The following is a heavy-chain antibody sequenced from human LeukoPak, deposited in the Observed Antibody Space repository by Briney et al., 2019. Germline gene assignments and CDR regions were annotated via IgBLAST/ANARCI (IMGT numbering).Heavy chain of an antibody. CDR1: GLTFSSYA. J-gene: IGHJ5*02. D-gene: IGHD3-10*01. CDR3: AGKEPWFGELSPHWFDP. Sequence: GGSLRLSCAASGLTFSSYAMSWVRQAPGKGLEWVSAISGSGGSTYYADSVKGRFTISRDNSKNTLFLQMNSLRAEDTAVYYCAGKEPWFGELSPHWFDPWGQGTLVTVSS. CDR2: ISGSGGST. V-gene: IGHV3-23*01.